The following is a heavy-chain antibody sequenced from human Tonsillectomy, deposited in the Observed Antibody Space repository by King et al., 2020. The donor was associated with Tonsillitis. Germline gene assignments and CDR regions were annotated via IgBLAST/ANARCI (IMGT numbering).Heavy chain of an antibody. V-gene: IGHV4-59*08. Sequence: QLQESGPGLVKPSETLSLTCTVSGGSISSYYWSWIRQPPGKGLEWIGYIYYSGSTNYNPSLKSRVTISVDTSKNQFSLKLSSVTAADTAVYYCARHSVFLRAYRGSSSSRWDYWGQGTLVTVSS. CDR1: GGSISSYY. CDR3: ARHSVFLRAYRGSSSSRWDY. J-gene: IGHJ4*02. D-gene: IGHD6-6*01. CDR2: IYYSGST.